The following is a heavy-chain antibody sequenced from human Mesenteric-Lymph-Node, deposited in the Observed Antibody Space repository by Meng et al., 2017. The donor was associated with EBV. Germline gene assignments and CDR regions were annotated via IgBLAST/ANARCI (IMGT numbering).Heavy chain of an antibody. CDR3: ARDNGDYVSDP. V-gene: IGHV4-61*01. D-gene: IGHD4-17*01. Sequence: QVRLQESGPGLVKPLETLSLTCIVSGGSVSSGSYYWNWIRQPPGKGLEWIGYIAYSGSTKYNPSLKSRVTILVDTSKNQFSLKLSSVTAADTAVYYCARDNGDYVSDPWGQGTLVTVSS. J-gene: IGHJ5*02. CDR2: IAYSGST. CDR1: GGSVSSGSYY.